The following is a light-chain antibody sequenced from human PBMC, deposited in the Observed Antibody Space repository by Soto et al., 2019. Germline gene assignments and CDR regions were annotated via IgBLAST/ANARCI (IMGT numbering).Light chain of an antibody. CDR1: QSVTTT. V-gene: IGKV3-15*01. Sequence: ETVLTQSPATLSVSPGERATFSCKASQSVTTTLAWYQQKPGQVPRLLIYGAFTRATGIPARFSGCGSGTEFTLSISSLQSEDFAIYHCQQYHSWPHTFGQGTKLEIK. CDR3: QQYHSWPHT. CDR2: GAF. J-gene: IGKJ2*01.